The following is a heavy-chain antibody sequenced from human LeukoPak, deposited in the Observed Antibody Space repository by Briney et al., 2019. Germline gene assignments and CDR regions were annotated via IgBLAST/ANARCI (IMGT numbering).Heavy chain of an antibody. CDR1: GLTFSGQW. CDR2: IKYDRSEE. V-gene: IGHV3-7*01. J-gene: IGHJ4*02. D-gene: IGHD3-16*01. CDR3: AYTTHLTY. Sequence: HPGGTLRLSCAASGLTFSGQWMNWVRQAPGQGLEWVANIKYDRSEEYSADSVKGRFTISRDNAKNSLSLQMNYVRAGDTAIYYCAYTTHLTYWGQGTLVTVSS.